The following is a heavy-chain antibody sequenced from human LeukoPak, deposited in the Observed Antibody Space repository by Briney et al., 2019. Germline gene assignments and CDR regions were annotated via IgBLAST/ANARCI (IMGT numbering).Heavy chain of an antibody. CDR1: GDSVSSNSAT. Sequence: SQTLSLTCAISGDSVSSNSATWNWIRQSPSRGLEWLGRTYYRSKWHNEYAVSVRSRITINADTSKNQFSLQLNSVTPEDTAVYFCARGLAGNVDVWGKGTTVTVPS. CDR2: TYYRSKWHN. V-gene: IGHV6-1*01. CDR3: ARGLAGNVDV. J-gene: IGHJ6*04. D-gene: IGHD4-23*01.